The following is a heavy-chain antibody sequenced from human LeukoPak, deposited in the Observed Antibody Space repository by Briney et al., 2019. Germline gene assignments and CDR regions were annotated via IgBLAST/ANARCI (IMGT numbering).Heavy chain of an antibody. J-gene: IGHJ4*02. D-gene: IGHD6-19*01. CDR1: GFIFSSYG. CDR2: ISYDGSNK. Sequence: PGGSLRLSCAASGFIFSSYGMNWVRQAPGKGLEWVALISYDGSNKYYADSVKGRFTISRDNSKNTLYLQMNSLRAEDTAVYYCAKTEIKGAVAGVDYWGQGTLVTVSS. CDR3: AKTEIKGAVAGVDY. V-gene: IGHV3-30*18.